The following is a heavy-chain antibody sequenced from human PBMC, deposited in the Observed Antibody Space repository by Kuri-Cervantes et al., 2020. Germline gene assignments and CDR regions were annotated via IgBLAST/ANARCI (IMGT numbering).Heavy chain of an antibody. CDR2: IYYSGST. J-gene: IGHJ5*02. Sequence: SETLSLTCTVSGGSISSYYWSWIRQPPGKGLEWIGYIYYSGSTNYNPSLKSRVTISVDTSKNQFSLKLSSVTAADTAVYYCARVPIVVVPAAPEYNWFDPWGKGTLVTVSS. D-gene: IGHD2-2*01. V-gene: IGHV4-59*12. CDR3: ARVPIVVVPAAPEYNWFDP. CDR1: GGSISSYY.